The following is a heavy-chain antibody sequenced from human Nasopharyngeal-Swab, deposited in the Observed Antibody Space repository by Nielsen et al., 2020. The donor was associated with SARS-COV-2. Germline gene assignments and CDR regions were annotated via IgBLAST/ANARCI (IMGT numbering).Heavy chain of an antibody. Sequence: GEFLKISCAASGFTFSSYAINWVRQAPGKGLEWVSYISSSGSTIYYADSVKGRFTISRGNAKNSLYLQMNSLRAEDTAVYYCARGWGIAARSGWFDPWGQGTLVTVSS. CDR3: ARGWGIAARSGWFDP. V-gene: IGHV3-48*03. CDR1: GFTFSSYA. D-gene: IGHD6-6*01. J-gene: IGHJ5*02. CDR2: ISSSGSTI.